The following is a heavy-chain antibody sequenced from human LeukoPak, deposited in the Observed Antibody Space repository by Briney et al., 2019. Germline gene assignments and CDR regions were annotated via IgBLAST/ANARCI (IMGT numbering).Heavy chain of an antibody. J-gene: IGHJ4*02. CDR1: GFTFSSYW. D-gene: IGHD6-13*01. V-gene: IGHV3-74*01. CDR2: INSDGSSA. Sequence: GGSLRLSCAASGFTFSSYWMHWVRQVPGKGMVWVSRINSDGSSASYADSVKGRFTISRDNAKNTLYLQMNSLRVEDTAVYYCARPKEIAATDPYFDYWGQGTLVTVSS. CDR3: ARPKEIAATDPYFDY.